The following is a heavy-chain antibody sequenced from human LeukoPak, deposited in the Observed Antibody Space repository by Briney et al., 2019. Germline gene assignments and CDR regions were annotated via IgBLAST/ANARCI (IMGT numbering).Heavy chain of an antibody. J-gene: IGHJ4*02. V-gene: IGHV3-33*08. D-gene: IGHD3-9*01. CDR3: ASSYYDILTGYQELDH. Sequence: GGSLRLSCAASGFTFSSYGMHWVRQAPGKGLEWVAVIWYDGSNKNYADSIKGRFTISRDNSKNTLYLQMNSLRAEDTAVYYCASSYYDILTGYQELDHWGQGTLVTVSS. CDR2: IWYDGSNK. CDR1: GFTFSSYG.